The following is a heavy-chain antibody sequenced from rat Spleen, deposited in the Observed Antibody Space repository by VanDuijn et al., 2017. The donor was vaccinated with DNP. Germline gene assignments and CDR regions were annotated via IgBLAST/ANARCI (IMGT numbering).Heavy chain of an antibody. J-gene: IGHJ2*01. V-gene: IGHV3-1*01. D-gene: IGHD1-5*01. Sequence: EVQLQESGPGLVKPSQSLSLTCSVTGYSITSNYWGWIRNFPGDKMEWIGHMSYSGHTSYNPSLKSRISIIRDTSKNQFFLQLSSVTTEDTATYYCARWNIGTSTLDYWGQGVMVTVSS. CDR3: ARWNIGTSTLDY. CDR1: GYSITSNY. CDR2: MSYSGHT.